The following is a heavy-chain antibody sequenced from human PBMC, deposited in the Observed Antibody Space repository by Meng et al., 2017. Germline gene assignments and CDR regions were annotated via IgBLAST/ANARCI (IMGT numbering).Heavy chain of an antibody. V-gene: IGHV3-53*02. CDR1: GFSVTTSY. CDR2: IYSGGST. CDR3: ARDSSSGWYHNY. Sequence: VQLAGTGGGLIQPGGSLILSCTASGFSVTTSYMSWVRQAPGKGLEWVSVIYSGGSTYYADSVKGRFSISRDNSKNTLYLQMNSLRAEDTAVYFCARDSSSGWYHNYWGQGTLVTVSS. J-gene: IGHJ4*02. D-gene: IGHD6-19*01.